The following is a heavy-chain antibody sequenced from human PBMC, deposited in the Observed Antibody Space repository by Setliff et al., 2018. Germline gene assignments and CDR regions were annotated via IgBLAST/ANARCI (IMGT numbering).Heavy chain of an antibody. J-gene: IGHJ4*02. CDR1: GGSFTTYY. CDR3: ARSPSSGAYWNPRPFYSDY. V-gene: IGHV4-59*05. D-gene: IGHD1-26*01. Sequence: SETLSLTCTVSGGSFTTYYWSWIRQSPGKGLEWIGSTYYNGDAYYTPSLKSRVTISIDTSKNQFSLKLSSVTAADTALYYCARSPSSGAYWNPRPFYSDYWARGTLVTVSS. CDR2: TYYNGDA.